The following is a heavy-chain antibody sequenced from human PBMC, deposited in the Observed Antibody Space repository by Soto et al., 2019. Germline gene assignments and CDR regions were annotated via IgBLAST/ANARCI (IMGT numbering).Heavy chain of an antibody. J-gene: IGHJ5*02. CDR1: GGSFSGYY. CDR2: INHSGST. D-gene: IGHD3-10*01. Sequence: PSETLSLTCAVYGGSFSGYYWSWIRQPPGKGLEWIGEINHSGSTNYNPSLKSRVTISVDTSKNQFSLKLSSVTAADTAVYYCARGLNNYYGSGNWFDPWGQGTLVTVSS. V-gene: IGHV4-34*01. CDR3: ARGLNNYYGSGNWFDP.